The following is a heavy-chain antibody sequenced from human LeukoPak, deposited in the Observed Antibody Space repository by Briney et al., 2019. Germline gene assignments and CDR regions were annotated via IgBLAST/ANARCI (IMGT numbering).Heavy chain of an antibody. CDR1: GYDFKRYS. CDR2: ITSTTSSL. D-gene: IGHD3-16*01. CDR3: TRGRSYFEK. V-gene: IGHV3-48*02. Sequence: GGLMRLSCVGSGYDFKRYSMNWVRQAPGKGLEWISYITSTTSSLFYAASVRGRFTISRDNAMNPMYLQMNSLRDEDTAVYYCTRGRSYFEKWGQG. J-gene: IGHJ4*02.